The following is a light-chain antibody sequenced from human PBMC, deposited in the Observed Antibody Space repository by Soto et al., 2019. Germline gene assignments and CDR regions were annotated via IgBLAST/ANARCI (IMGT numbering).Light chain of an antibody. V-gene: IGKV1-39*01. CDR2: AAS. Sequence: DIQMTQSPSSLSASVGDRVTITCRASQSISSYFNWYQQKPGKAPKLLIYAASSLQSGVPSRFSGSGSGTEFTLTITSLQPEDFATYYCQQSYSTPPTFGQGTRLEIK. J-gene: IGKJ2*01. CDR3: QQSYSTPPT. CDR1: QSISSY.